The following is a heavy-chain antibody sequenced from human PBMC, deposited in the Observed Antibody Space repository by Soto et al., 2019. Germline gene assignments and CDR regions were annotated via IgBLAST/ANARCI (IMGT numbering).Heavy chain of an antibody. CDR2: IIPILGIA. V-gene: IGHV1-69*02. Sequence: QVQLVQSGAEVKKPGSSVKGACKASGGTFSSDTISWVRQAPARGLEWMGRIIPILGIANYAQKFQGRVTITADKSTSTAYMELSSLRSEDTAVYYCARALTVRHGMDVWGQGTTVTVSS. CDR3: ARALTVRHGMDV. D-gene: IGHD3-3*02. CDR1: GGTFSSDT. J-gene: IGHJ6*02.